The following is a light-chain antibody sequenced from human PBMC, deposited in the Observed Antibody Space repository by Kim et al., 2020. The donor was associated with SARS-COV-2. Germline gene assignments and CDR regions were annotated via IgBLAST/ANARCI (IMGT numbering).Light chain of an antibody. V-gene: IGLV4-69*01. CDR1: SGHSSYA. CDR3: QTWGTVV. CDR2: VNIDGSH. Sequence: LGASVKRTCTLSSGHSSYAIAWHQQQPEKGPRYLMKVNIDGSHTKGDGIPDRFSGSSSGAERYLTISSLQSEDEADYYCQTWGTVVLGGGTKLTVL. J-gene: IGLJ2*01.